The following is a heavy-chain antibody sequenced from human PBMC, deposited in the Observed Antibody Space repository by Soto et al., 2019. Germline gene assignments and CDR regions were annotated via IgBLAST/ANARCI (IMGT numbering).Heavy chain of an antibody. D-gene: IGHD6-6*01. Sequence: SETLSLTCTFSCGSVNSDSYYWTWIRQPPAKGLEWIGYIYYSGRTNYNPSLKSRVTISVDTSRNQFSLRLSSVTAADTAVFYCAREYSNSPEAFDFWGQGALVTVSS. J-gene: IGHJ4*02. V-gene: IGHV4-61*01. CDR3: AREYSNSPEAFDF. CDR1: CGSVNSDSYY. CDR2: IYYSGRT.